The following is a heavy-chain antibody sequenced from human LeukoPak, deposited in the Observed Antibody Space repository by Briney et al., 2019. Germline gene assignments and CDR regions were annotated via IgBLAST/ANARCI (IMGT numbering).Heavy chain of an antibody. CDR1: GGSFRGYY. CDR2: INHSGST. D-gene: IGHD3-22*01. CDR3: ARGRGYYDSSGPRYYYYYMDV. J-gene: IGHJ6*03. V-gene: IGHV4-34*01. Sequence: SETLSLTCAVYGGSFRGYYWSWIRQPPGRGLEWIGEINHSGSTNYNPSLKGRVTISGDTSKNQFSLKLRSVTAADKAVYYCARGRGYYDSSGPRYYYYYMDVWGKGTTVTVSS.